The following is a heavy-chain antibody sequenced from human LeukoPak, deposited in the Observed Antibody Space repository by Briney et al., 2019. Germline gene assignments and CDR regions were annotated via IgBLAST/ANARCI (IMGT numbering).Heavy chain of an antibody. CDR3: ARGTPSYSRNGDFDY. CDR1: GASISSYS. CDR2: VHHSGDT. V-gene: IGHV4-59*12. D-gene: IGHD6-13*01. Sequence: SETLSLTCTVSGASISSYSWSWIRQPPGKGLEWIGYVHHSGDTNYNPSLKSRVTISVDTSKNQFSLKLSSVTAADTAVYYCARGTPSYSRNGDFDYWGQGTLVTVSS. J-gene: IGHJ4*02.